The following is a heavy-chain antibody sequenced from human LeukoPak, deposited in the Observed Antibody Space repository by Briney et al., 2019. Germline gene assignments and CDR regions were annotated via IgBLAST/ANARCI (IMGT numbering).Heavy chain of an antibody. Sequence: PGGSLRLSCAASGFTFSNYGMHWVRQAPGEGLEWVALISNDGNDKYYADSVKGRFTISRDNSKNTLYLQMNSLRAEDTAVYYCAKDRYSSGWYSDFDYWGQGTLVTVSS. CDR1: GFTFSNYG. J-gene: IGHJ4*02. CDR2: ISNDGNDK. D-gene: IGHD6-19*01. V-gene: IGHV3-30*18. CDR3: AKDRYSSGWYSDFDY.